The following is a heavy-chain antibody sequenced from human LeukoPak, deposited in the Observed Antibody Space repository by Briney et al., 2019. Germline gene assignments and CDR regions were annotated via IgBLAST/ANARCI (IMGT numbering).Heavy chain of an antibody. V-gene: IGHV1-8*01. J-gene: IGHJ6*03. D-gene: IGHD6-19*01. CDR3: ARGGAVAGYYYYYYMDV. Sequence: PVASVKVSCKASGYTFTSYDINWVRQAPGQGLEWMGWMNPNSGNTGYAQKFQGRVTMTRNTSISTAYMELSSLRSEDTAVYYCARGGAVAGYYYYYYMDVWGKGTTVTASS. CDR1: GYTFTSYD. CDR2: MNPNSGNT.